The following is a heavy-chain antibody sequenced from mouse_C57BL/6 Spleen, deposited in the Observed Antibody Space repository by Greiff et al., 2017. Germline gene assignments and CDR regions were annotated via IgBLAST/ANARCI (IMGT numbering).Heavy chain of an antibody. CDR3: ARGLLSRTPFAY. CDR1: GYTFTSYW. Sequence: VQLQQPGAELVKPGASVKMSCKASGYTFTSYWITWVKQRPGQGLEWIGDIYPGSGSTNYNEKFKSKATLTVDTSSSTAYMQLSSLTSEDSAVYYCARGLLSRTPFAYWGQGTLVTVSA. D-gene: IGHD1-1*01. J-gene: IGHJ3*01. V-gene: IGHV1-55*01. CDR2: IYPGSGST.